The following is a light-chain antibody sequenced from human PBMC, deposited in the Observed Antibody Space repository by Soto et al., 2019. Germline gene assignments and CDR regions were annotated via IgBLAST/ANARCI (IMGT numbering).Light chain of an antibody. V-gene: IGKV1-9*01. Sequence: IQLTQSPSSLSASVGDRVTITCRASQGISSYLAWYQQKPGKAPKLLIYAASTLQSGVPSRFSGNGSGTDFTLTISSLQPEDFATYYCQQLNSYPRTFGQGTKVEIK. CDR2: AAS. J-gene: IGKJ1*01. CDR1: QGISSY. CDR3: QQLNSYPRT.